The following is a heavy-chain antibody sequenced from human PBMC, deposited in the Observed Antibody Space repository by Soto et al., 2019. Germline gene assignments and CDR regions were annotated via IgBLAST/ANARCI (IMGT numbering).Heavy chain of an antibody. CDR1: GGSFSGYY. V-gene: IGHV4-34*01. D-gene: IGHD6-6*01. Sequence: SETLSLTCAVYGGSFSGYYWSWIRQPPGKGLEWIGEINHSGSTNYNPSLKSRVTISVDTSKNQFSLKLSSVTAADTAVYYCARLAARPKGVIDYGGQGTLVTVSS. CDR2: INHSGST. CDR3: ARLAARPKGVIDY. J-gene: IGHJ4*02.